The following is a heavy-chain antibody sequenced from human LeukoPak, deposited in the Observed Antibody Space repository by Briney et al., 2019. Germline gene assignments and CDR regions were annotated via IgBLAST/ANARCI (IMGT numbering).Heavy chain of an antibody. CDR1: GGSISSGDYY. CDR2: IYYSGST. V-gene: IGHV4-30-4*08. CDR3: ASGGYCSSTSCYQVDY. Sequence: PSETLSLTCTVSGGSISSGDYYWSWIRQPPGKGLEWIGYIYYSGSTYYNPSLKSRVTISVDTSKNQFSLKLSSVTAVDTAVYYCASGGYCSSTSCYQVDYWGQGTLVTVSS. D-gene: IGHD2-2*01. J-gene: IGHJ4*02.